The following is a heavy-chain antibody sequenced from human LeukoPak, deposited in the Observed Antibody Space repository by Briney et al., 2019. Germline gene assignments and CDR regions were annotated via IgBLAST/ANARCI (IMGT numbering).Heavy chain of an antibody. V-gene: IGHV1-46*03. D-gene: IGHD3-16*02. CDR1: GYTFTSYY. CDR2: INPSGGST. CDR3: ARGNYVWGSYRLAHIFQH. J-gene: IGHJ1*01. Sequence: ASVKVSCKASGYTFTSYYMLWVRQAPGQGLEWMGIINPSGGSTSYAQKFQGRVTMTRDTSTSTVYMELSSLRSEDTAVYYCARGNYVWGSYRLAHIFQHWGQGTLVTVSS.